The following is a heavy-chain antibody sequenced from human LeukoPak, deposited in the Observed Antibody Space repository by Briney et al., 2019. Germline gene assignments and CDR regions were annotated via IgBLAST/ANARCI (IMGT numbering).Heavy chain of an antibody. D-gene: IGHD2/OR15-2a*01. V-gene: IGHV3-33*01. CDR3: AREGPRGNSQFDY. Sequence: GGSLRLSCAASGFTFSSYGMHWVRQAPGKGLEWVALIWYDGSNKYYTDSVKGRLTISRDNSKNTLYLQMNSLRAEDTAIYYCAREGPRGNSQFDYWGQGTLVTVST. CDR2: IWYDGSNK. J-gene: IGHJ4*02. CDR1: GFTFSSYG.